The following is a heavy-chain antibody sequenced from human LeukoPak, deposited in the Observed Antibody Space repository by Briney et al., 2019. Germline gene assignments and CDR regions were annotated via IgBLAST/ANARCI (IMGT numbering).Heavy chain of an antibody. V-gene: IGHV4-4*07. J-gene: IGHJ4*02. D-gene: IGHD3-16*01. CDR3: AKRMGE. CDR1: GGSISSDY. CDR2: IYASGTT. Sequence: SETLSPTCTVSGGSISSDYWSWIRPPAGKGLEWIGRIYASGTTNYNTSLKSRLTMSVDTSKNQFSLKLRSVTAADTAVYYCAKRMGEWGQGTLVTVSS.